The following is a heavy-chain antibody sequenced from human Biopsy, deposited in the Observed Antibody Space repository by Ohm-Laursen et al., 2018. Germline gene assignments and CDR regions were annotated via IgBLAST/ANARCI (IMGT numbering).Heavy chain of an antibody. D-gene: IGHD3-10*01. CDR3: ARGSFWFGGNYYYYGMDV. V-gene: IGHV1-8*01. J-gene: IGHJ6*02. CDR2: MNPNSGNT. CDR1: GYTFTSYD. Sequence: SSVKVSCKASGYTFTSYDINWVRQDTGQGLEWMGWMNPNSGNTDYAQKFQGRVTMTRNTSISTAYMELNGLRSEDTAVYYCARGSFWFGGNYYYYGMDVWGQGTTVTVSS.